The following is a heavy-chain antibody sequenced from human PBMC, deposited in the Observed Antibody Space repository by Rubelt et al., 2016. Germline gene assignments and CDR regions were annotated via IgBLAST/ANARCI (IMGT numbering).Heavy chain of an antibody. CDR3: ARGRGITVTGKEDYFDY. D-gene: IGHD6-19*01. V-gene: IGHV3-30*01. Sequence: GWVAVISFDGSKIYYADSVKGRCTISRDNSKNTLYVQMNSLRPEDTAVYYCARGRGITVTGKEDYFDYWGQGTLSPSPQ. J-gene: IGHJ4*02. CDR2: ISFDGSKI.